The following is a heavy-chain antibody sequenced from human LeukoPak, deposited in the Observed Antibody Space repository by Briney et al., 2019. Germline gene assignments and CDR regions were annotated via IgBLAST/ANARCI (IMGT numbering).Heavy chain of an antibody. J-gene: IGHJ3*02. CDR1: GGSISSGGYY. CDR3: ARDPYYYDSSGYYDAFDI. V-gene: IGHV4-31*11. Sequence: SQTLSLTCAVSGGSISSGGYYWSWIRQHPGKGLEWIGYIYYSGSTYYNPSLKSRVTISVDTSKNQFSLKLSSVTAADTAVYYCARDPYYYDSSGYYDAFDIWGQGTMVTVSS. D-gene: IGHD3-22*01. CDR2: IYYSGST.